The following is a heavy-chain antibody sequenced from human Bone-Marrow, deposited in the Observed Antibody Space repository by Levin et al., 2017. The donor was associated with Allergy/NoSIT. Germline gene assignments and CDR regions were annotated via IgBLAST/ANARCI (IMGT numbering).Heavy chain of an antibody. CDR2: LSGSGGST. V-gene: IGHV3-23*01. CDR3: ARDRGWHGDAFDT. CDR1: RFTFSRYG. Sequence: SSETRSLTCAASRFTFSRYGMSWVRQAPGKGLEWVSALSGSGGSTYYADSVKARFTVSRDNSKNTLFLQINSLRIEDTAVYYCARDRGWHGDAFDTWGKGTMVTVSS. D-gene: IGHD6-19*01. J-gene: IGHJ3*02.